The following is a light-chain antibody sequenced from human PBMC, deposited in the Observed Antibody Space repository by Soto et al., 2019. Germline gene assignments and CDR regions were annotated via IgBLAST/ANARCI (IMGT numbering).Light chain of an antibody. J-gene: IGLJ1*01. Sequence: QSVLTQPPSVSGAPGQRVTISCTGSSSNIGAGYDVHWYQQLPGTAPKLLIYDNNNRPSGVPDRFSGSKSGTSASLAITGLQAEDEADYYCHSYDSSLSASVFGTGTKLTVL. CDR3: HSYDSSLSASV. CDR2: DNN. V-gene: IGLV1-40*01. CDR1: SSNIGAGYD.